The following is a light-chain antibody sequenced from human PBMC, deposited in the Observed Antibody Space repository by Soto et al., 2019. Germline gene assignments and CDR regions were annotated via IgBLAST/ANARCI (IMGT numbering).Light chain of an antibody. J-gene: IGKJ3*01. CDR3: QQYNDWPFT. V-gene: IGKV3-15*01. CDR1: QSVSVN. Sequence: VVMTQYTATLSVSPGERATLSCRASQSVSVNLAWYQQKPGQAPRLLIYGVSTRATGIPARFSGSESGTEFTLTISSLQSEDFAVYYCQQYNDWPFTFGPGTKVDI. CDR2: GVS.